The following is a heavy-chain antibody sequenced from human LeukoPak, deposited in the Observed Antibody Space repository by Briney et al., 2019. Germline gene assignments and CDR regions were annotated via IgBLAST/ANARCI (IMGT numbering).Heavy chain of an antibody. J-gene: IGHJ4*02. CDR2: ISGSGGST. V-gene: IGHV3-23*01. D-gene: IGHD2-21*02. CDR1: GFTFSSYA. Sequence: PGGSLRLSCAASGFTFSSYAMSWVRQAPGKGLEWVSAISGSGGSTYYADSVKGRFTISRDNSKNTLYLQMNSLRAEDTAVYYCAKSNLAYCGGDCYSGFDYWGQGTLVTVSS. CDR3: AKSNLAYCGGDCYSGFDY.